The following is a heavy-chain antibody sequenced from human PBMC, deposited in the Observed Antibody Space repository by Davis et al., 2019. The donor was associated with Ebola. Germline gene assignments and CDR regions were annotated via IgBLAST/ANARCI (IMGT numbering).Heavy chain of an antibody. Sequence: GGSLRLSCAASGFTFSSYWMSWVRQAPGKGLEWVANIKQDGSEKYYVDSVKGRFTISRDNSKNTLYLQMNSLKTEDTAVYYCTTTTVTNDYWGQGTLVTVSS. V-gene: IGHV3-7*03. CDR3: TTTTVTNDY. J-gene: IGHJ4*02. CDR2: IKQDGSEK. CDR1: GFTFSSYW. D-gene: IGHD4-17*01.